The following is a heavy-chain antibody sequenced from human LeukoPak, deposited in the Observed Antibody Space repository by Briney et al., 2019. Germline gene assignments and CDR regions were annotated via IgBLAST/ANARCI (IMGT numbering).Heavy chain of an antibody. CDR2: IYPGDSDT. D-gene: IGHD2-15*01. Sequence: GESLKISCKGSGYRFPSYWIGWVRQRPGKGLEWMGIIYPGDSDTRYSPPFQGQVTISADKSIYTAYLQWSSLKASDTAMYYCARLRCSGASCYSEGDFDYWGQGTLVTVSS. CDR1: GYRFPSYW. V-gene: IGHV5-51*01. CDR3: ARLRCSGASCYSEGDFDY. J-gene: IGHJ4*02.